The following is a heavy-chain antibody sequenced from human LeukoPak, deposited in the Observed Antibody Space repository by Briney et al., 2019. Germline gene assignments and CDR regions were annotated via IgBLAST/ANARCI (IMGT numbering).Heavy chain of an antibody. D-gene: IGHD3-3*01. CDR1: GGSISSSSYY. CDR2: IYHSGST. Sequence: SETLSLTCTVSGGSISSSSYYWGWFRQPPGKGLEWIGSIYHSGSTYYNPSLKSRVTISVDTSKNQFSLKLSSVTAADTAVYYCARDGGRPNNWFDPWGQGTLVTVSS. V-gene: IGHV4-39*07. J-gene: IGHJ5*02. CDR3: ARDGGRPNNWFDP.